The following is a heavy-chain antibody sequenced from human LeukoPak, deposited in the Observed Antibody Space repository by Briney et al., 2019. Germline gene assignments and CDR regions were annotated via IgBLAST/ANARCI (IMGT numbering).Heavy chain of an antibody. Sequence: GASVKVSCKASGYTFTSYAMHWVRQAPGQRLEWMGWINAGNGNTKYSQKFQGRVTITRDTSASTAYMALSSLRSEDTAVYYCARVAMVRGEDYFDYWGQGTLVTVSS. CDR2: INAGNGNT. CDR3: ARVAMVRGEDYFDY. J-gene: IGHJ4*02. D-gene: IGHD3-10*01. CDR1: GYTFTSYA. V-gene: IGHV1-3*01.